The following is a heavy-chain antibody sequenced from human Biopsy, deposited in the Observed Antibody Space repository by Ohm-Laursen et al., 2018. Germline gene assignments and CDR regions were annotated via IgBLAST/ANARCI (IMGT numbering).Heavy chain of an antibody. J-gene: IGHJ4*02. CDR3: ARHGVYGDLRMDY. CDR1: GGFISSSSYY. CDR2: ISYTGST. D-gene: IGHD4-17*01. V-gene: IGHV4-39*01. Sequence: TLSLTCTVSGGFISSSSYYWGWIRQPPGKGLEWIGSISYTGSTHDNPSLTSQITISVDKSKNQFSLKLYSLTAADTAVYYFARHGVYGDLRMDYWGQGTLVTVSS.